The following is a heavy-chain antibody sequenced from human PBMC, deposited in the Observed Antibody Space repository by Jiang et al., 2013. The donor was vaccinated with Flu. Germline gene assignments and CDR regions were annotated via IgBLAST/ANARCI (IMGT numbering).Heavy chain of an antibody. V-gene: IGHV4-39*01. D-gene: IGHD3-22*01. CDR1: GGSISSYPYY. CDR2: FYYTGST. CDR3: ASLRDYGGSGYYHPSY. J-gene: IGHJ4*02. Sequence: KPSETLSLTCTVSGGSISSYPYYWGLDPPAPREGAGVDLGSFYYTGSTYYNPSLKSRVTISVDTSKNQFSLKLTSVTAADTAVYYCASLRDYGGSGYYHPSYWGQGTLVTVSS.